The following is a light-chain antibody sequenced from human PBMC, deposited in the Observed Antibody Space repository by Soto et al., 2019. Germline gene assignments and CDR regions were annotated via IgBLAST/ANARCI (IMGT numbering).Light chain of an antibody. J-gene: IGKJ3*01. CDR2: GAS. Sequence: EIVMTQSPDTLSVSPGERATLSCMASQSVSSSYLAWYQQKPGQAPRLLIYGASSRATGIPDRFSGSGSGTDFTLTISRLEPEDFAVYYCQKYGSSPFNCGPGNKVDIK. V-gene: IGKV3-20*01. CDR3: QKYGSSPFN. CDR1: QSVSSSY.